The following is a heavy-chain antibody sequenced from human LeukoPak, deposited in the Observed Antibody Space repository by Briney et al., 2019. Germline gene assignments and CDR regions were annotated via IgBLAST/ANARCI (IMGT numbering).Heavy chain of an antibody. D-gene: IGHD3-22*01. V-gene: IGHV4-34*01. Sequence: SETLPLTCAVYGGSFSGYYWSWIRQPPGKGLEWIGEINHSGSTNYNPSLKSRVTISVDTSKNQFSLKLSSVTAADTAVYYCARGRYYDSSGLDYWGQGTLVTVSS. J-gene: IGHJ4*02. CDR1: GGSFSGYY. CDR2: INHSGST. CDR3: ARGRYYDSSGLDY.